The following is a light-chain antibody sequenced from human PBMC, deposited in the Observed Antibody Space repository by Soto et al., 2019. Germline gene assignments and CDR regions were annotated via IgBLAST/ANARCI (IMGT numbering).Light chain of an antibody. J-gene: IGKJ3*01. CDR1: QSVSSKY. CDR3: QQYGSSPFT. Sequence: DIVLTQSPGTLSLSPGERATLSCRASQSVSSKYLAWYQQKPGQPPRVLIYGTSIRATGIPERFSGGGSGTDFTLTITRLEAEDFAVYYCQQYGSSPFTVGLGTKVDFK. V-gene: IGKV3-20*01. CDR2: GTS.